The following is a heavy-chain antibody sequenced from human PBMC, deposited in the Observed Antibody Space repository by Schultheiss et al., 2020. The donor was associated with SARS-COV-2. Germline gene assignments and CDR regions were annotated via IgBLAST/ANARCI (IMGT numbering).Heavy chain of an antibody. CDR2: FYDSGST. Sequence: SETLSLTCTVSGGSISSSSYYWSWIRQPPGKGLEWIGYFYDSGSTKYNPSLKSRVTISVDTSKNQFSLELTSVTAADTAVYYCARDGSVFCSSTSCQSGHYYYHMDVWGKGTTVTVSS. CDR3: ARDGSVFCSSTSCQSGHYYYHMDV. J-gene: IGHJ6*03. D-gene: IGHD2-2*01. CDR1: GGSISSSSYY. V-gene: IGHV4-61*01.